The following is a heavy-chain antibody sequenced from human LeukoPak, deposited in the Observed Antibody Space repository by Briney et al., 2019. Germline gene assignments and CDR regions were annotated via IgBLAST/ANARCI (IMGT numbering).Heavy chain of an antibody. V-gene: IGHV1-2*02. D-gene: IGHD3-10*01. CDR1: GYTFTGYY. Sequence: GASVKVSCKASGYTFTGYYMHWVRQAPGQGLEWMGWINPNSGGTNYAQKFQGRVTMTRDTSISTAYMELSRLRSDDTAVYYCARVRELNGYGSGDPYWGQGTLVTVSS. CDR3: ARVRELNGYGSGDPY. J-gene: IGHJ4*02. CDR2: INPNSGGT.